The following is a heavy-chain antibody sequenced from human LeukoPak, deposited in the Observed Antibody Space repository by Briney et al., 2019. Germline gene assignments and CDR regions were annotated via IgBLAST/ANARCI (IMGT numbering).Heavy chain of an antibody. D-gene: IGHD3-22*01. CDR3: ANFGGDSSGYYYPLDY. CDR2: ISWYGGGT. CDR1: GFPFDDYA. V-gene: IGHV3-43D*03. J-gene: IGHJ4*02. Sequence: GGSLRLSCAASGFPFDDYAMQWLRQAPGKGLEWVSLISWYGGGTLYADSVKGRFPLSRDNSKNTLYLQMNSLRAEDTAVYYCANFGGDSSGYYYPLDYWGQGTLVAVSS.